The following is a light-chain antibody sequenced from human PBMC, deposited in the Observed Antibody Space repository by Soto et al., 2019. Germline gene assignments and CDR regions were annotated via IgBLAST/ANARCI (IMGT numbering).Light chain of an antibody. Sequence: IVLTQSPGTLPLSPGERATLSCRASQSVSSSYLAWYQQKPGQAPRLLIYGESSRATGIPDRFSGSGSVTDFTLTISRLEPEDFAVYYCQQYGSSRTFGQGTKVEIK. CDR3: QQYGSSRT. V-gene: IGKV3-20*01. CDR2: GES. J-gene: IGKJ1*01. CDR1: QSVSSSY.